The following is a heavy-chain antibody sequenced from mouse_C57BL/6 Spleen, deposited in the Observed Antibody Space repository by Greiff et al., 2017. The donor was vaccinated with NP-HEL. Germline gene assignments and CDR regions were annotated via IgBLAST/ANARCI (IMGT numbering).Heavy chain of an antibody. Sequence: QVQLKQSGAELVRPGASVTLSCKASGYTFTDYEMHWVKQTPVHGLEWIGAIDPETGGTAYNQKFKGKAILTADKSSSTAYMELRSLTSEDSAVYYCTRQLRSPFDYWGQGTTLTVSS. J-gene: IGHJ2*01. CDR1: GYTFTDYE. CDR3: TRQLRSPFDY. D-gene: IGHD3-2*02. CDR2: IDPETGGT. V-gene: IGHV1-15*01.